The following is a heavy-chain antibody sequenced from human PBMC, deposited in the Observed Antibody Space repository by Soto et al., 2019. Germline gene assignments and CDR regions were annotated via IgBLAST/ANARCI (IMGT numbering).Heavy chain of an antibody. D-gene: IGHD5-12*01. CDR1: GGPVRSTIYY. CDR3: ARAWMHLYFDY. J-gene: IGHJ4*02. CDR2: IHYSGST. V-gene: IGHV4-61*10. Sequence: SLACTVSGGPVRSTIYYWTWIRHPAGKGLEWIGYIHYSGSTNYNPSLKSRVAMSVDTSKNHFSLKLSSVTAAANAVYYCARAWMHLYFDYWGQGTLVTVSS.